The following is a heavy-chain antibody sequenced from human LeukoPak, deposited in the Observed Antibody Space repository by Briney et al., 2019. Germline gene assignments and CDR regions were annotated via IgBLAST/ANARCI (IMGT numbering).Heavy chain of an antibody. CDR1: GGTFSSYA. CDR2: IIPILGIA. CDR3: ARAYSSSWYFDY. V-gene: IGHV1-69*04. D-gene: IGHD6-13*01. Sequence: SVKVSCKASGGTFSSYAISWVRQAPGQGLEWMGRIIPILGIANYAQKFQGRVTITADKSTSTAYMELSSLRSEDTAVYYCARAYSSSWYFDYWGQGTLVTVSS. J-gene: IGHJ4*02.